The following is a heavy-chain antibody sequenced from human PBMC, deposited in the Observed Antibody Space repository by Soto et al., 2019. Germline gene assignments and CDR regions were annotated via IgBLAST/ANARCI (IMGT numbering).Heavy chain of an antibody. D-gene: IGHD2-15*01. CDR3: SSVVVVAATFSYDAFDI. J-gene: IGHJ3*02. Sequence: GGSLRLSCAASGFTFSDYYMSWIRQAPGKGLERVSYISSSSSTIYYADSVKGRFTISRDNAKNSLYLQMNSLRAEDTAVYYFSSVVVVAATFSYDAFDIWGQGTMVTVSS. V-gene: IGHV3-11*01. CDR1: GFTFSDYY. CDR2: ISSSSSTI.